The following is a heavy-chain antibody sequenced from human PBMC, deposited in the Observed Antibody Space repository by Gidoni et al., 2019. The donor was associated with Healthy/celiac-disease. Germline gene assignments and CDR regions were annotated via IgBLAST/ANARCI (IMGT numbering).Heavy chain of an antibody. V-gene: IGHV4-31*03. D-gene: IGHD3-9*01. Sequence: QVQLQESGTGLVKPSQTLSLTCTVSGVSISSGGYYWSWIRQHPGKGLEWIGYIYYRGSTYYNPSLKSRVTISVDTSKNQFSLKLSSVTAADTAVYYCAGSRLRYFDSHLVSYFDYWGQGTLVTVSS. J-gene: IGHJ4*02. CDR1: GVSISSGGYY. CDR3: AGSRLRYFDSHLVSYFDY. CDR2: IYYRGST.